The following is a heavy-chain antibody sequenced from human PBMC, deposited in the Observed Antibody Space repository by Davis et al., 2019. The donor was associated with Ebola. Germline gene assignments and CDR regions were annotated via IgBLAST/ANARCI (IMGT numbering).Heavy chain of an antibody. V-gene: IGHV3-20*01. CDR3: ARVNAATGYSRFDT. Sequence: GGSLRLSCAASGFIFSHYGMHWVRQAPGKGLEWVSGINWNGASSGYADSVKGRFTISRDNVKNSLYLRMNSLRVEDTALYHCARVNAATGYSRFDTWGQGTLVTVSS. D-gene: IGHD3-9*01. CDR2: INWNGASS. CDR1: GFIFSHYG. J-gene: IGHJ5*01.